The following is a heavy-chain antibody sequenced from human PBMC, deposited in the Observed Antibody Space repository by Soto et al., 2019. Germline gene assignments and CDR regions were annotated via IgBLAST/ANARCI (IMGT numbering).Heavy chain of an antibody. J-gene: IGHJ4*02. D-gene: IGHD3-16*01. V-gene: IGHV3-23*04. Sequence: EVQLVESGGGLVQPGGSLRLSWAVSGNILDTYAMIWVRRAPGKGLEWVSGISVPGGSTYYAYSVKGRFTIPRDSSKNTVYLQMHSLPTEDTAVYYYAKDFWGLSHFAYWGQGAPVTVSS. CDR1: GNILDTYA. CDR2: ISVPGGST. CDR3: AKDFWGLSHFAY.